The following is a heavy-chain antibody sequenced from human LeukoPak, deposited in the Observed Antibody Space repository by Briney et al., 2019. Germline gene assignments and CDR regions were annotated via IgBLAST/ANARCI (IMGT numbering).Heavy chain of an antibody. CDR3: ARDFLGYCSSTSCYAGYFQH. D-gene: IGHD2-2*01. CDR2: ISSSGATT. J-gene: IGHJ1*01. CDR1: GFTFSSHA. Sequence: QSGGSLRLSCAASGFTFSSHAMTWVRQAPGKGLEWASTISSSGATTYYADSVKGRFTISRDNSKNTLYLQMNTLRAEDTAVYYCARDFLGYCSSTSCYAGYFQHWGQGTLVTVSS. V-gene: IGHV3-23*01.